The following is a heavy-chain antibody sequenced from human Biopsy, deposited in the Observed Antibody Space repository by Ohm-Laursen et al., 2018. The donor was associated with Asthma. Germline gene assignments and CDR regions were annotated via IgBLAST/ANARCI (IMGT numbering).Heavy chain of an antibody. CDR1: GGYLTGHY. CDR3: ARATSTWSQSGPHFFDH. J-gene: IGHJ5*02. Sequence: SQTLSLTCTVYGGYLTGHYWNWIRQPPGKGLEWIGEIDQSGYTNYNPSLKSRVTVSVDTSVDQVSLKLSSVSAADTAIYYCARATSTWSQSGPHFFDHWGPGTLVTVSS. CDR2: IDQSGYT. V-gene: IGHV4-34*01. D-gene: IGHD6-13*01.